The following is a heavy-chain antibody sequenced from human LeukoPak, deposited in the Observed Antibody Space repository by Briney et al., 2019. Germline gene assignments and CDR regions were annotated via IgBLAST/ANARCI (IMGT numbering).Heavy chain of an antibody. Sequence: PGGSLRLSCAASGFTFNTYWMNWIRQAPGKGLEWVANIKKDGSEKYYVDSVKGRFTISRDNAKNLLYLLMNSLRVEDTAVYYCARGHYSGFEYWGQGSLVTVSS. D-gene: IGHD2-21*01. CDR1: GFTFNTYW. J-gene: IGHJ4*02. CDR3: ARGHYSGFEY. CDR2: IKKDGSEK. V-gene: IGHV3-7*01.